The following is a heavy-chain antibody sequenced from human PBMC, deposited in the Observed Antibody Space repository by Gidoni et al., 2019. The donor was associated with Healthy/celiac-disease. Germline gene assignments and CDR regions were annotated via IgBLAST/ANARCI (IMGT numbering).Heavy chain of an antibody. CDR2: ISGSGVST. V-gene: IGHV3-23*01. J-gene: IGHJ4*02. CDR3: AKSEYSSSSTARENY. D-gene: IGHD6-6*01. CDR1: GFTFGSYS. Sequence: EVQLLESGGGLVQPGWSLRLSCAASGFTFGSYSMRWVRQAPGTGLAWVSAISGSGVSTYYADSLKGRFTISRDNSKNTLYLQMNSLRAEDTAVYYCAKSEYSSSSTARENYWGQGTLVTVSS.